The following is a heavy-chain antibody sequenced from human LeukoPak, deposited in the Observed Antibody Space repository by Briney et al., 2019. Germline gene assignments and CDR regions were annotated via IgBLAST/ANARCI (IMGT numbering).Heavy chain of an antibody. CDR1: GFTFSSYS. CDR2: ISPGGEIT. CDR3: AKDNGWLHYCH. D-gene: IGHD5-24*01. V-gene: IGHV3-23*01. J-gene: IGHJ4*02. Sequence: GGSLRLSCAASGFTFSSYSMNWVRQAPGKGLEWVSGISPGGEITYYADSVKGRFTISRDNSKNTVSLQMHSLRAEDTATYYCAKDNGWLHYCHWGQGTLVTVSS.